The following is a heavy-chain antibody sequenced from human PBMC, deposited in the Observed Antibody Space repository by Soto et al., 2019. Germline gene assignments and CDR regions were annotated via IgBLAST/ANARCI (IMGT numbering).Heavy chain of an antibody. Sequence: QVQLVESGGGVVQPGRSLRLSCAASGFTFSSYGMHWVRQAPGKGLEWVAVISYDGSNKYYADSVKGRFTISRDNSKNTLYLQMNSLRAEDTAVYYCASYGDYKGSNYWGQGTLVTVSS. V-gene: IGHV3-30*03. CDR1: GFTFSSYG. CDR2: ISYDGSNK. D-gene: IGHD4-17*01. CDR3: ASYGDYKGSNY. J-gene: IGHJ4*02.